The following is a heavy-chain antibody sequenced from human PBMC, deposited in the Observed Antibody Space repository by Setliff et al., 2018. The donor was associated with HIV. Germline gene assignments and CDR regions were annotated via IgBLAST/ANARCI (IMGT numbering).Heavy chain of an antibody. J-gene: IGHJ4*01. Sequence: LSLTCTVSGDSITSNSYYWGWVRQPPGMGLEWIGSIYHTANTHYSPSLETRVAIFVDTSKNQFSLRLSSVTAADSAMYYCVRHDPPNSGRFYFDLWGRGTLVTVSS. D-gene: IGHD1-26*01. CDR3: VRHDPPNSGRFYFDL. CDR2: IYHTANT. V-gene: IGHV4-39*01. CDR1: GDSITSNSYY.